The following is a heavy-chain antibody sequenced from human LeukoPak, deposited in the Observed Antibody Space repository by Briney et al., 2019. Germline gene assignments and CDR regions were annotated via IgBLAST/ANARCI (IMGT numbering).Heavy chain of an antibody. CDR2: INHSGST. J-gene: IGHJ1*01. CDR3: AGGYPYYYDSSGYYGGFQH. D-gene: IGHD3-22*01. V-gene: IGHV4-34*01. CDR1: GGSFSGYY. Sequence: SETLSLTCAVYGGSFSGYYWSWIRQPPGKGLEWIGEINHSGSTNYNPSLKSRVTISVDTSKNQFSLKLSSVTAADTAVYYCAGGYPYYYDSSGYYGGFQHWGQGTLVTVSS.